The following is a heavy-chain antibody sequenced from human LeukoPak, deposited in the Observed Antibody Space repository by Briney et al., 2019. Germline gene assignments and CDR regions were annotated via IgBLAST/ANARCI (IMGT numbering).Heavy chain of an antibody. J-gene: IGHJ4*02. CDR3: ADNTEKDRFDC. CDR1: GGSISSYY. CDR2: IYYSGST. D-gene: IGHD5-18*01. Sequence: PSETLSLTCTVSGGSISSYYWSWIRQPPGKGLEWIGYIYYSGSTNYNPSLKSRVTISVDTSKNQFSLKLSSVTAADTAVYYCADNTEKDRFDCWGQGTLVTVSS. V-gene: IGHV4-59*01.